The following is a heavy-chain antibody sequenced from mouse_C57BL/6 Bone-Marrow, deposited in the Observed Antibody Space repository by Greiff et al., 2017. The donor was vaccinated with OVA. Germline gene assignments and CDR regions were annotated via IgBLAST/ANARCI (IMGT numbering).Heavy chain of an antibody. CDR3: ARRDYYGSSFARDV. D-gene: IGHD1-1*01. CDR2: ISNGGGST. V-gene: IGHV5-12*01. Sequence: EVHLVESGGGLVQPGGSLKLSCAASGFTFSDYYMYWVRQTPEKRLEWVAYISNGGGSTYYPDTVKGRFTISRDNAKNTLYLQMSRLKSEDTAMYYCARRDYYGSSFARDVWGTGTTVTVSS. CDR1: GFTFSDYY. J-gene: IGHJ1*03.